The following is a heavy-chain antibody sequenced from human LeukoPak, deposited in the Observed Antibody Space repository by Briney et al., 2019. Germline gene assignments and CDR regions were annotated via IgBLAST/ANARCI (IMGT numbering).Heavy chain of an antibody. D-gene: IGHD6-6*01. CDR2: INHSGST. CDR1: GGSFSGYY. V-gene: IGHV4-34*01. J-gene: IGHJ4*02. CDR3: ARREGSGFGAARIIDY. Sequence: PSETLSLTCAVYGGSFSGYYWSWIRQPPGKGLEWIGEINHSGSTNDNPSLKSRVTISVDTSKNQFSLKLSSVTAADTAVYYCARREGSGFGAARIIDYWGPGNPGHRLL.